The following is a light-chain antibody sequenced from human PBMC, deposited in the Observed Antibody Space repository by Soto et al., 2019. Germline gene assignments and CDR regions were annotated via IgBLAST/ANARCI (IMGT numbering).Light chain of an antibody. CDR1: QSLLYSDGKTY. Sequence: DLVMTQTPPSLSVTPGQPASISCKSSQSLLYSDGKTYLSWYMQKPGQPPQLLIDEISRRFSGVPDRFRGSGSGTDFTLEISRVAAEDVGVYYCMQTMLAPYAFGQGTKLEIK. CDR3: MQTMLAPYA. J-gene: IGKJ2*01. V-gene: IGKV2D-29*01. CDR2: EIS.